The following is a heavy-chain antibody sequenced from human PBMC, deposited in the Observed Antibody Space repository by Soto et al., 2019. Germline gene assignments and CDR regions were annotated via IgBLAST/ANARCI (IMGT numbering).Heavy chain of an antibody. D-gene: IGHD2-21*02. V-gene: IGHV3-33*01. CDR1: GFTFSSYG. CDR2: IWYDGSNK. Sequence: GGSLRLSCAASGFTFSSYGMHWVRQAPGKGLEWVAVIWYDGSNKYYADSVKGRFTISRDNSKNTLYLQMNSLRAEDTAVYYCARDRLLHEFDYWGPGTLVTVSS. CDR3: ARDRLLHEFDY. J-gene: IGHJ4*02.